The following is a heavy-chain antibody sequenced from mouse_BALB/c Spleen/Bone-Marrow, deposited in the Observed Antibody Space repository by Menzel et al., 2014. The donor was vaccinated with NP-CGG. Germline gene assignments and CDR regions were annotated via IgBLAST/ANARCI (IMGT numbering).Heavy chain of an antibody. CDR2: ISSGGHYT. J-gene: IGHJ4*01. D-gene: IGHD4-1*01. CDR3: TRRGNWDGRNAMDC. CDR1: GFTFSSYG. Sequence: EVKLMESGGDLVKPGGSLKLSCAASGFTFSSYGMSWVRQTPDKRLEWVATISSGGHYTYYLDSVKGRFTISRDNAKNTLYLQMSSLKSEDTAMFYCTRRGNWDGRNAMDCWGQGTSVTVSS. V-gene: IGHV5-6*02.